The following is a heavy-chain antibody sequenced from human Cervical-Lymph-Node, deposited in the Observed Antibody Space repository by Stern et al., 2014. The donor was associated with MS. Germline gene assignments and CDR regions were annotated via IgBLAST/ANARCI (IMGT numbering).Heavy chain of an antibody. V-gene: IGHV3-33*01. CDR2: IWHDGSNE. J-gene: IGHJ4*02. CDR1: GFNFNKYG. CDR3: TRGDVQKYGDY. Sequence: VQLVESGGAVVPPGTSLRLSCAASGFNFNKYGMHWVRQAPGKGLEWVAVIWHDGSNEDYADSVKGRFTITRDTSKNTLYRHMNSLRAEDTAVYYGTRGDVQKYGDYWGQGTLVPVSS. D-gene: IGHD3-10*01.